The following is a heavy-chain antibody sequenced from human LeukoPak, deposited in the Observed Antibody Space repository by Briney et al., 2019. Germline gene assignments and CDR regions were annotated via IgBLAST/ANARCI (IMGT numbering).Heavy chain of an antibody. CDR3: AKDSSSSWFGGDSK. Sequence: GRSLRLSCAASGFTFSNYGLHWVRQAPGKGLEWVALISYDGSNKNYADSVKGRFTISRDNSKNTLYLQMNSLRAEDTAVYYCAKDSSSSWFGGDSKWGQGTLVTVSS. J-gene: IGHJ4*02. CDR1: GFTFSNYG. D-gene: IGHD6-13*01. CDR2: ISYDGSNK. V-gene: IGHV3-30*18.